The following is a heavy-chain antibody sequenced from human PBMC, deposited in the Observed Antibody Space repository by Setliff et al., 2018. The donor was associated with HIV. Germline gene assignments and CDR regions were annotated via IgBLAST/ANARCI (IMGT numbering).Heavy chain of an antibody. CDR2: MHSSGRT. CDR1: GGSIDSYY. D-gene: IGHD3-10*01. V-gene: IGHV4-59*08. Sequence: SETLSLTCTVSGGSIDSYYCTWIRHSPGKGLEWIGYMHSSGRTNFNASLQSRVTMSVDTSKNQCSLKLSSVTAADTAVYFCARGVRGSGTNMVRGLLYDYSFHYMDVWGIGTTVTVSS. J-gene: IGHJ6*03. CDR3: ARGVRGSGTNMVRGLLYDYSFHYMDV.